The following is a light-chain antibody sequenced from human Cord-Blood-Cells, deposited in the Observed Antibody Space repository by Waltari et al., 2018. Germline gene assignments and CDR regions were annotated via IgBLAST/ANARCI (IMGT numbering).Light chain of an antibody. J-gene: IGKJ3*01. CDR2: WAS. CDR3: QQYYSTPFT. Sequence: DIVMTQSPDSLAVSLGERATINCKSSQSVLYSSNNNNYLALYQQKPGQPPKLLIYWASNRESGVPDRFSGSGSGTDFTLTISSLQAEDVAVYYCQQYYSTPFTFGPGTKVDIK. V-gene: IGKV4-1*01. CDR1: QSVLYSSNNNNY.